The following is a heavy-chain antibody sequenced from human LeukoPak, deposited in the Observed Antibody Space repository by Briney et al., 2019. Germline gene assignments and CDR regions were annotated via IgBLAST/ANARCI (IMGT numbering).Heavy chain of an antibody. CDR2: ISSSGSYI. Sequence: PGGSLRLSCAASGFTFSSYSMNWVRQAPGKGLEWVSSISSSGSYIYYADSVKGRFTISRDNAKNSLYLQMNSLRAEDTAVYYCARDGIAAAGFDYWGQGTLVTVSS. D-gene: IGHD6-13*01. CDR3: ARDGIAAAGFDY. CDR1: GFTFSSYS. V-gene: IGHV3-21*01. J-gene: IGHJ4*02.